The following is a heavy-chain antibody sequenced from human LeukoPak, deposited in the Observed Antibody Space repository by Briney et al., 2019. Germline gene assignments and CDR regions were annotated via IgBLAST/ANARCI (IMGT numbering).Heavy chain of an antibody. J-gene: IGHJ5*02. Sequence: PSETLSLTCTVSGGSISSYYWSWIRQPPGKGLEWIGYIYYSGSTNYNPSLKSRVTISVDKSKNQFSLKLSSVTAADTAVYYCARRGDWFDPWGQGTLVTVSS. CDR3: ARRGDWFDP. D-gene: IGHD3-10*01. V-gene: IGHV4-59*12. CDR1: GGSISSYY. CDR2: IYYSGST.